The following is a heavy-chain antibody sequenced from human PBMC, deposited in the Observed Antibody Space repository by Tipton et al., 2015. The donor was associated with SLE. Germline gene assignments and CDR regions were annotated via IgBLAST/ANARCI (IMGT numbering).Heavy chain of an antibody. V-gene: IGHV4-39*01. D-gene: IGHD6-19*01. CDR1: GGSISSSSYY. Sequence: PGLVKPSETLSLTCTVSGGSISSSSYYWGWIRQPPGKGLEWIGSISYSGSTYYNPSLKSRVTISVDTSKNQFSLKLSSVTAADTAVYYCARGEAIAVADYWGQGTLVTVSA. CDR2: ISYSGST. J-gene: IGHJ4*02. CDR3: ARGEAIAVADY.